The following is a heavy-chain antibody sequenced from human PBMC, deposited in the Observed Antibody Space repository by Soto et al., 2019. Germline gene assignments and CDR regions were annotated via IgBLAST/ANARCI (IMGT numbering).Heavy chain of an antibody. V-gene: IGHV1-45*02. Sequence: SVKVSCKASGYTFTFRYLHWVRQAPGQALEWMGWITPFKSDTNYAQKFQDRVTITRDRSVSTAYMELSNLRSDDTAMYYCARSPFAGSDAFDICGQGTMVTVSS. CDR2: ITPFKSDT. J-gene: IGHJ3*02. CDR3: ARSPFAGSDAFDI. D-gene: IGHD1-1*01. CDR1: GYTFTFRY.